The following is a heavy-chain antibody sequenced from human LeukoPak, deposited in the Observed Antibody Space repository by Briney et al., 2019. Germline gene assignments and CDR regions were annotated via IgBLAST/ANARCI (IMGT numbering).Heavy chain of an antibody. V-gene: IGHV3-23*01. CDR1: GFSFSIFA. CDR2: FSGSGAR. J-gene: IGHJ4*02. Sequence: PGGSLRLSCAASGFSFSIFAMAWVRQAPGKGLEWVSAFSGSGARYCADSVKCRFTISKDTSMNTLYLQMHGLTAEDTAMYYCAKDVPHSGWKGFDSWGQGTLVTVST. D-gene: IGHD6-19*01. CDR3: AKDVPHSGWKGFDS.